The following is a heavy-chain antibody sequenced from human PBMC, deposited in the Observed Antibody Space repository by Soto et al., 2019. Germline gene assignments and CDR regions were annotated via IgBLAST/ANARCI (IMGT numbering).Heavy chain of an antibody. CDR2: ISPYSGNT. D-gene: IGHD5-12*01. V-gene: IGHV1-18*01. J-gene: IGHJ6*02. CDR3: AMVDNVTPTPQDG. CDR1: GYIFVNYG. Sequence: QVQLVQSGDEVRKPGSSVKVSCKASGYIFVNYGIAWVRQAPGQGLEWMGWISPYSGNTHYASKVQGRLTMTTDTPTSTADMDLGRLTSDDTAVYYCAMVDNVTPTPQDGWGQGTTVTVSS.